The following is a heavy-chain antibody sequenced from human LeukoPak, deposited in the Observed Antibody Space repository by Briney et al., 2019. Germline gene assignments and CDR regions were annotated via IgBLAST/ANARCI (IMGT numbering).Heavy chain of an antibody. J-gene: IGHJ6*02. D-gene: IGHD2-15*01. CDR1: GFTFSSYE. CDR2: TSSSGSTV. CDR3: ATNLGPRRRSPVVMDV. V-gene: IGHV3-48*03. Sequence: GGSLRLSCAASGFTFSSYEMNWVRQAPGKGLEWVSYTSSSGSTVYYADSVKGRFTISRDNAKNSLSLQMNSLRAEDTAVYYCATNLGPRRRSPVVMDVWGQGTTVTVSS.